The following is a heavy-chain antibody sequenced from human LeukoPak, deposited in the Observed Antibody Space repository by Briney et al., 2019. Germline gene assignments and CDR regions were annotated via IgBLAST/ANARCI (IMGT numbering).Heavy chain of an antibody. J-gene: IGHJ4*02. D-gene: IGHD3-10*01. Sequence: PGGSQRLSCAASGFTFEDYAMHWVRQAPGKGLEWVPGISWNSGDIGYADSVKGRFTVSRDNAKNSLFLQMNGLRPDDTALYYCAKGVVRRALYFDYWGQGTLVTVSS. CDR1: GFTFEDYA. CDR2: ISWNSGDI. CDR3: AKGVVRRALYFDY. V-gene: IGHV3-9*01.